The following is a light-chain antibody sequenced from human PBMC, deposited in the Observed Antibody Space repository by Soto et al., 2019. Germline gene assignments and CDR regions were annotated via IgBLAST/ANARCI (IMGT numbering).Light chain of an antibody. CDR2: AAS. J-gene: IGKJ2*01. V-gene: IGKV1-39*01. CDR3: QPSYSTPRT. Sequence: DIQMIQSPSSLSASEGDRVSITCRTSQSISDYLNWYQQRPGKAPKLLIYAASTLQSGVPSRFSGSGSGTDYTLTINNLQPEDFATYYCQPSYSTPRTFGQGTKLEIK. CDR1: QSISDY.